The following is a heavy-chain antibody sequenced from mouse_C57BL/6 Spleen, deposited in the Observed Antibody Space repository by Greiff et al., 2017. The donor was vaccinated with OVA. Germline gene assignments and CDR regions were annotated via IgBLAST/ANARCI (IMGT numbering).Heavy chain of an antibody. D-gene: IGHD1-1*01. Sequence: VQLQQPGAELVMPGASVKLSCKASGYTFTSYWMHWVKQRPGQGLEWIGEIYPSDSYTNYNQKFKGKSTLTVDKSSSTAYMQLSSLTSEDSAVYYCARLLLRTGYFDYWGQGTTLTVSS. CDR1: GYTFTSYW. CDR3: ARLLLRTGYFDY. CDR2: IYPSDSYT. J-gene: IGHJ2*01. V-gene: IGHV1-69*01.